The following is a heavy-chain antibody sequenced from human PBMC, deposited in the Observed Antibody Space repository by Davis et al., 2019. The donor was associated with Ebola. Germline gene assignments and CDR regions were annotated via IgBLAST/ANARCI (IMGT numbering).Heavy chain of an antibody. CDR3: TTGQYSYARGY. CDR1: VITFSSYA. Sequence: GGSLRLSCTDSVITFSSYAMTWVRQAPGKGLEWVSAISGSGGSTYYADSVKGRFTISRDDSKNTLYLQMNSLKTEDTAVYYCTTGQYSYARGYWGQGTLVTVSS. V-gene: IGHV3-23*01. J-gene: IGHJ4*02. D-gene: IGHD5-18*01. CDR2: ISGSGGST.